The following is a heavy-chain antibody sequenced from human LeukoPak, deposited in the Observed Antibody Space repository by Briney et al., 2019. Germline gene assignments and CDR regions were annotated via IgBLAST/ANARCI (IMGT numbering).Heavy chain of an antibody. J-gene: IGHJ3*01. CDR2: INGGGDAT. CDR1: GFTFNDNA. Sequence: GGSLRLSCAASGFTFNDNAMSWVRQAPGKGLYWVSAINGGGDATEYADSVKGRFTISRDNSKNTLYLQMNSLRPEDTAVYYCARCTTSCYANAFDVWGQGTLLTVSS. D-gene: IGHD2-2*01. V-gene: IGHV3-23*01. CDR3: ARCTTSCYANAFDV.